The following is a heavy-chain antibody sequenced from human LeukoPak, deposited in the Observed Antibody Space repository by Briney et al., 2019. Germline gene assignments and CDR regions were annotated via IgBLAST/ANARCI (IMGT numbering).Heavy chain of an antibody. D-gene: IGHD3-10*01. CDR3: ARHRRRSRANYYGSGSYYKSQYYFDY. J-gene: IGHJ4*02. CDR1: GGSFSGYY. CDR2: INHSGST. V-gene: IGHV4-34*01. Sequence: SETLSLTCAVYGGSFSGYYWSWIRQPPGKGLEWIGEINHSGSTNYNPSLKSRVTISVDTSKNQFSLKLSSVTAADTAVYYCARHRRRSRANYYGSGSYYKSQYYFDYWGQGTLVTVSS.